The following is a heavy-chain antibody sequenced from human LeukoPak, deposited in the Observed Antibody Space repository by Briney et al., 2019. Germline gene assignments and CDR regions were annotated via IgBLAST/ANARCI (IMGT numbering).Heavy chain of an antibody. V-gene: IGHV3-21*01. CDR3: ARGSTYYDSSGQVPFDY. J-gene: IGHJ4*02. D-gene: IGHD3-22*01. CDR2: ISSSSSYI. CDR1: GFTFSSYG. Sequence: GGSLRLSCAASGFTFSSYGMHWVRQAPGKGLEWVSSISSSSSYIYYADSVKGRFTISRDNAKNSLYLQMNSLRAEDTAVYYCARGSTYYDSSGQVPFDYWGQGTLVTVSS.